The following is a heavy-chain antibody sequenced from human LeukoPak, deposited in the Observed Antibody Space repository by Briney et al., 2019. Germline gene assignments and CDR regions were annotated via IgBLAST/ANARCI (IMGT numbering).Heavy chain of an antibody. D-gene: IGHD3-16*02. V-gene: IGHV3-23*01. CDR2: ISGSGGST. Sequence: GTLRLSCAASGFTFSSYGMSWVRQAPGKGLEWVSAISGSGGSTYYADSVKGRFTISRDNSKNTLYLQMNSLRAEDTAVYYCAKVWDDYVWGSYRYTLSLDYWGQGTLVTVSS. J-gene: IGHJ4*02. CDR1: GFTFSSYG. CDR3: AKVWDDYVWGSYRYTLSLDY.